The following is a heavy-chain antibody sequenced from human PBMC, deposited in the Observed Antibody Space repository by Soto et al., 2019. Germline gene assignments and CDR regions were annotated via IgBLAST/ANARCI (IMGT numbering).Heavy chain of an antibody. V-gene: IGHV2-70*13. CDR1: GFSLTSPGMC. Sequence: GSGPTLVNPTETLTLTCTFSGFSLTSPGMCVSWIRQSPGKALEWLALIERDDDDKYYSTSLKTRLTISKDTRKNQVVLTMANMEPADTATYYCARSIRGPRRFNGMDVWGQGTTVTVSS. J-gene: IGHJ6*02. D-gene: IGHD1-20*01. CDR2: IERDDDDK. CDR3: ARSIRGPRRFNGMDV.